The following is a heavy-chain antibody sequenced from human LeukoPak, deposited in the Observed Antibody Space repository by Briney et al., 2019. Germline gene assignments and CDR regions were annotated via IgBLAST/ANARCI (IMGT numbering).Heavy chain of an antibody. J-gene: IGHJ4*02. V-gene: IGHV4-59*01. CDR2: IYYSGST. CDR1: GGTISSYY. CDR3: ARDGDSRSGDPSFDY. D-gene: IGHD4-17*01. Sequence: SETLTLTCTVSGGTISSYYWSWIRQPPGKGLEWIGYIYYSGSTNYNPSLKSRLTISVDTSKNQFSLKLSSVTAADTAVYYCARDGDSRSGDPSFDYWGQGTLVTVSS.